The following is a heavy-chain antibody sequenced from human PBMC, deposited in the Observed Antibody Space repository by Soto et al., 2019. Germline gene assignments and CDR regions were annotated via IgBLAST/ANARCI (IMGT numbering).Heavy chain of an antibody. Sequence: QVQLVESGGGVVQPGRSLRLFCAASGFTFSSYAMHWVRQAPGKGLEWVAVISYDGSNKYYADSVKGRFTISRDNSKNTLYLQMNSLRAEDTAVYYCARAPGGYSGYDADWGQGTLVTVSS. CDR2: ISYDGSNK. D-gene: IGHD5-12*01. CDR3: ARAPGGYSGYDAD. J-gene: IGHJ4*02. CDR1: GFTFSSYA. V-gene: IGHV3-30-3*01.